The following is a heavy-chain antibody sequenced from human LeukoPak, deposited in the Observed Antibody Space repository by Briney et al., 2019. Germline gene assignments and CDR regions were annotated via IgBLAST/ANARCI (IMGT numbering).Heavy chain of an antibody. J-gene: IGHJ4*02. V-gene: IGHV1-18*01. Sequence: ASVKVSCKASGGTFSSYAISWVRQAPGQGLEWMGWISAYNGNTNYAQKLQGRVTMTTDTSTSTAYMELRSLRSDDTAVYYCARDSYCSGGSCYRYYFDYWGQGTLVTVSS. D-gene: IGHD2-15*01. CDR1: GGTFSSYA. CDR3: ARDSYCSGGSCYRYYFDY. CDR2: ISAYNGNT.